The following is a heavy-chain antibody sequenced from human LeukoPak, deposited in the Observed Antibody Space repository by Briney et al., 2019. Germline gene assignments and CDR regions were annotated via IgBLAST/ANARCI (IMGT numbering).Heavy chain of an antibody. V-gene: IGHV3-21*01. Sequence: GGSLRLSCAASGFTFSSYNMNWVRQAPGKRLEWVSSVTSSSSYVFYADSVKGRFTISRDNSKNTLYLQMNSLRVEDTAVYYCAKGAKRVVGATTHWIDPWGQGTLVTVSS. CDR3: AKGAKRVVGATTHWIDP. CDR2: VTSSSSYV. CDR1: GFTFSSYN. D-gene: IGHD1-26*01. J-gene: IGHJ5*02.